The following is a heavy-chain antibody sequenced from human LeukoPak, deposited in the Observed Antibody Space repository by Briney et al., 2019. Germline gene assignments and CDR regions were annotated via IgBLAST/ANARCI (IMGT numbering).Heavy chain of an antibody. Sequence: SETLSLTCTVSGGSISSYYWSWIRQPPGKGLEWIGYIYYSGSTNYNPSLKSRVTISVDTSKNQFSLKLSSVTAADTAVYYCARGSMARGKYDYWGQGTLVTVSS. CDR3: ARGSMARGKYDY. CDR2: IYYSGST. D-gene: IGHD3-10*01. V-gene: IGHV4-59*01. J-gene: IGHJ4*02. CDR1: GGSISSYY.